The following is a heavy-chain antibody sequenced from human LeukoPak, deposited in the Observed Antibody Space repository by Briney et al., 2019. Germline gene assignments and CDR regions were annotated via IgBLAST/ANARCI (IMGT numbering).Heavy chain of an antibody. J-gene: IGHJ6*04. Sequence: GRSLRLSCAASGFTLSSYGMHWVRQAPGKGLEWVAVISYDGSNKYYADSVKGRFTISRDNSKNTLYLQMNSLRAEDTAVYYCAKVAGYCGSTNCRGYYYGMDVWGKGTTVTVSS. V-gene: IGHV3-30*18. D-gene: IGHD2-2*01. CDR2: ISYDGSNK. CDR3: AKVAGYCGSTNCRGYYYGMDV. CDR1: GFTLSSYG.